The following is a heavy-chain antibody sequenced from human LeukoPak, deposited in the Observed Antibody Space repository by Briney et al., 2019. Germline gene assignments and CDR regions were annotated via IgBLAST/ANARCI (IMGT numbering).Heavy chain of an antibody. Sequence: SETLSLTXTVSVGSISSYYWSWIRQPPGKGREWIGYIYYSGSTNYNPSLKSRVTISVDTSKNQFSLKLSSVTAADTAVYYCARDLGYGDAFDIWGQGTVVTVSS. CDR3: ARDLGYGDAFDI. J-gene: IGHJ3*02. CDR2: IYYSGST. D-gene: IGHD2-15*01. V-gene: IGHV4-59*01. CDR1: VGSISSYY.